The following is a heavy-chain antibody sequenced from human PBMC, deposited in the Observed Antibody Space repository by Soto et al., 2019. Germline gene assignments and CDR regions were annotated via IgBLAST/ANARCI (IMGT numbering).Heavy chain of an antibody. CDR2: IRSKAYGGTT. CDR3: TRDQSYGYFDY. J-gene: IGHJ4*02. V-gene: IGHV3-49*04. Sequence: LRLSCTASGFTFGDYAMSWVRQAPGKGLEWVGFIRSKAYGGTTEYAASVKGRFTISRDDSKSIAYLQMNSLKTEDTAVYYCTRDQSYGYFDYWGQATLVTVSS. D-gene: IGHD5-18*01. CDR1: GFTFGDYA.